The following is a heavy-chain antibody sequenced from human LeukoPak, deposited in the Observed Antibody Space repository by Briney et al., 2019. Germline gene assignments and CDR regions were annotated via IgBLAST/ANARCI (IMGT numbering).Heavy chain of an antibody. CDR2: IYTSGST. V-gene: IGHV4-4*07. D-gene: IGHD3-10*01. J-gene: IGHJ4*02. CDR1: GGSISSYY. Sequence: PSETLSLTCTVSGGSISSYYWSWIRQPAGKGLEWIGRIYTSGSTNYNPSLKSRVTISVDTSKNQFSLKLSSVTAADTAVYYCARDIAMVRGVSLYDYWGQGTLVTVSS. CDR3: ARDIAMVRGVSLYDY.